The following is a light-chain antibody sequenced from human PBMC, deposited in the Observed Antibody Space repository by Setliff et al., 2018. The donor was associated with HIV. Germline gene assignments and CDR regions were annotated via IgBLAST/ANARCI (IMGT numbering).Light chain of an antibody. CDR1: SSDVGGHDY. J-gene: IGLJ2*01. CDR2: DVT. V-gene: IGLV2-11*01. Sequence: LTQPRSVSGSPGQSVTISCTGTSSDVGGHDYVSWYQEHPGKAPKLMIYDVTKRPSGVPDRFSGSKSGNTASLTISGLQAEDEADYYCCSYAGSYTSYVLFGGGTKVTVL. CDR3: CSYAGSYTSYVL.